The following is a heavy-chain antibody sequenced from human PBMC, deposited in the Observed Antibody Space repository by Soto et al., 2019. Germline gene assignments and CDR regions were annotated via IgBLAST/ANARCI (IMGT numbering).Heavy chain of an antibody. J-gene: IGHJ4*02. Sequence: QVQLQESGPGLVKPSETLSLTCTVSGGSISSYYWSWIRQPPGKGLEWIGYIYYSGSTNYNPSLKSRVTISVDTSKNQFSLKLSSVTAADTAVYYCARSGSGSYYNGGEALRGYDYWGQGTLVTVSS. CDR2: IYYSGST. V-gene: IGHV4-59*01. CDR3: ARSGSGSYYNGGEALRGYDY. D-gene: IGHD3-10*01. CDR1: GGSISSYY.